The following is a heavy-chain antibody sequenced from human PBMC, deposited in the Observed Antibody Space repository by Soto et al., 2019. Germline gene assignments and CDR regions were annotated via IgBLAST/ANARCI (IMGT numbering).Heavy chain of an antibody. CDR1: GFPFTSYG. CDR2: ISYDGSDK. V-gene: IGHV3-30*03. D-gene: IGHD3-10*01. Sequence: QVQLVESGGGVVQPGRSLRLCCAGSGFPFTSYGMHWVREGPDKGLEWVAVISYDGSDKYYADSVKGRFTISRDNSKNMLYLQMNSLRPEDTALYYCVGGQYYFDYRGQGTLVIVSS. J-gene: IGHJ4*02. CDR3: VGGQYYFDY.